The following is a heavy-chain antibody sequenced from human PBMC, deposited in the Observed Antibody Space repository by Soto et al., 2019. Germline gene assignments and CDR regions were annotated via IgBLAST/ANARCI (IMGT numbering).Heavy chain of an antibody. CDR1: DDSVTSGSYY. J-gene: IGHJ6*02. V-gene: IGHV4-61*03. CDR2: ISYTGRT. Sequence: SETLSLTCIVSDDSVTSGSYYWTWLRQPPGKGLEWIGYISYTGRTKYNPSLQSRVTISVDTSKNDFSLNLSSVTAADTAVYFCAREWGLLPYYVMNVWGHGTAVTVSS. CDR3: AREWGLLPYYVMNV. D-gene: IGHD7-27*01.